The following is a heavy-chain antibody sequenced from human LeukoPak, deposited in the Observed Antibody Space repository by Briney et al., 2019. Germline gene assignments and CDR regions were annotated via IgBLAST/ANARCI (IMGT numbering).Heavy chain of an antibody. CDR1: GFTFSSYA. CDR2: ISGSGGST. D-gene: IGHD2-2*01. J-gene: IGHJ5*01. CDR3: AKDRHAPGRYCSSTSCFPFDS. V-gene: IGHV3-23*01. Sequence: PGGSLRLSCVVSGFTFSSYAMSWVRQAPGKGLEWVSGISGSGGSTYYADSVKGRFTISRDNTKNTLYLQMNSLRAEGTAVYYCAKDRHAPGRYCSSTSCFPFDSWGQGTLVTVSS.